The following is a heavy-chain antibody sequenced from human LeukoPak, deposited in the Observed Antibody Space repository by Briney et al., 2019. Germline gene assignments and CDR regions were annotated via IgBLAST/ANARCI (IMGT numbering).Heavy chain of an antibody. CDR3: ARGSLGSSWSYYYYYMDV. Sequence: SETLSLTCAVYGGSFSGYYWSWIRQPPGKGLEWIGEINHSGSTNYNPSLKSRVTISVDTSKNQFSLKLSSVIAADTAVYYCARGSLGSSWSYYYYYMDVWGKGTTVTVPS. D-gene: IGHD6-13*01. V-gene: IGHV4-34*01. J-gene: IGHJ6*03. CDR1: GGSFSGYY. CDR2: INHSGST.